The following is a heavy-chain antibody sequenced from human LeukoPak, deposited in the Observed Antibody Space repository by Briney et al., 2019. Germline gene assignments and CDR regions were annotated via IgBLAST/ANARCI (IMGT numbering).Heavy chain of an antibody. V-gene: IGHV4-61*01. Sequence: KASETLSLICSVSGYSISSGYYWGWIRHPPGKGLGWIGYIYYSGSTNYNPSLTSRVTISVDTSKNQFSLKLSSVTAADTAVYYCARDMEQAGWFDPWGQGTLVTVSS. CDR2: IYYSGST. CDR3: ARDMEQAGWFDP. D-gene: IGHD1-26*01. CDR1: GYSISSGYY. J-gene: IGHJ5*02.